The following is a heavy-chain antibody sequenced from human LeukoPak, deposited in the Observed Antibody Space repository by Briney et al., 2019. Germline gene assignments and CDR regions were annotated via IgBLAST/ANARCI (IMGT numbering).Heavy chain of an antibody. CDR1: GFIVSSSY. CDR3: AKGDTDCTCPGY. J-gene: IGHJ4*02. D-gene: IGHD2-21*02. CDR2: FERGGHT. Sequence: GGSLRFSCAASGFIVSSSYMSWVRQTPGKGLEWVSTFERGGHTAYADSVKGRFTISRDASENTIYLQMNSLRVEDTAVYYCAKGDTDCTCPGYWGQGTLVTVSS. V-gene: IGHV3-53*01.